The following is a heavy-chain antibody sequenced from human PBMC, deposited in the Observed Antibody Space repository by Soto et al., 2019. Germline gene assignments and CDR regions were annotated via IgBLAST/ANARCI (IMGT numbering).Heavy chain of an antibody. V-gene: IGHV4-34*01. CDR1: GGSFSGYY. Sequence: NPSETLSLTCAVYGGSFSGYYWSWIRQPPGKGLEWIGEINHSGSTNYNPSLKSRVTISVDTSKNQFSLKLSSVTAADTAVYYCANGYYCSSTSCYFDYWGQGTLVTVSS. CDR2: INHSGST. J-gene: IGHJ4*02. CDR3: ANGYYCSSTSCYFDY. D-gene: IGHD2-2*01.